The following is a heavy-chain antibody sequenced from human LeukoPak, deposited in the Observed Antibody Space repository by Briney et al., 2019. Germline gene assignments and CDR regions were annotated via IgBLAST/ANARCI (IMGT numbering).Heavy chain of an antibody. Sequence: GGSLRLSCAASGFPFSNHAMSWVRQAPGKGLEWVSAISGSGGSTYYADSVKGRFTISRDNSKNMLYLQMNSLRAEDTAVYYCAKIGGQVTYWGQGTLVTVSS. CDR3: AKIGGQVTY. CDR1: GFPFSNHA. D-gene: IGHD4-23*01. J-gene: IGHJ4*02. V-gene: IGHV3-23*01. CDR2: ISGSGGST.